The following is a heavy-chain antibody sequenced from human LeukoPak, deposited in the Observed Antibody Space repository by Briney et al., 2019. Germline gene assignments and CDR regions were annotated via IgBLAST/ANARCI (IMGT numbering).Heavy chain of an antibody. V-gene: IGHV3-30*18. CDR1: GFTFSSFG. Sequence: GRSLRLSCAASGFTFSSFGMHWVRQAPGKGLEWAAVTSYDGSNKYYADSVKGRFTISRDNSKNTLYLQMNSLRAADTAVYYCAKDRVGATSMWDAGAFDIWGQGTMVTVSS. D-gene: IGHD1-26*01. CDR2: TSYDGSNK. J-gene: IGHJ3*02. CDR3: AKDRVGATSMWDAGAFDI.